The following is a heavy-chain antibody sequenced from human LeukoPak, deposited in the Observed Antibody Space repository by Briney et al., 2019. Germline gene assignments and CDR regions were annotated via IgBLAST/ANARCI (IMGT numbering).Heavy chain of an antibody. CDR1: GYSFTSYW. Sequence: GESLKISCKGSGYSFTSYWIGWVRQMPGKGLEWMGIIYPGDSDTRYSPSFQGHVTISADTSLSTAYLQWSSLKASDTAMYYCARSSGRIAARPVDYWGQGTLVTVSS. V-gene: IGHV5-51*01. J-gene: IGHJ4*02. D-gene: IGHD6-6*01. CDR3: ARSSGRIAARPVDY. CDR2: IYPGDSDT.